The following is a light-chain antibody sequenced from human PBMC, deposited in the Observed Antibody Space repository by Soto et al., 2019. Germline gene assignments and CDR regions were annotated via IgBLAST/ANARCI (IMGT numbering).Light chain of an antibody. CDR2: GAS. CDR3: QQYDYLWT. J-gene: IGKJ1*01. CDR1: QSVGSIY. Sequence: EIVLTQSPGTLSLSPGERATLSCRASQSVGSIYLAWYQQRPGQAPRLLIYGASIRATGIPARFSGSGSGTEFTLTITSLQSEDFAVYYCQQYDYLWTFGQGTKVEIK. V-gene: IGKV3-15*01.